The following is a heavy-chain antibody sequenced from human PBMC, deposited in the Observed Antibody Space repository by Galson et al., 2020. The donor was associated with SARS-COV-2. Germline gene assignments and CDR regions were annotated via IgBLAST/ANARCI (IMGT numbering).Heavy chain of an antibody. D-gene: IGHD2-2*01. J-gene: IGHJ2*01. Sequence: GGSLRLSCAASGFSFSDHYMSWIRQAPGKGLELVAYNGTPGTTIQYADSMKGRFTISRDNARHPVFLQMNSLRAEDTAVYYCAELVVPSGDGWYFDLWGRGTLVSVST. CDR2: NGTPGTTI. CDR3: AELVVPSGDGWYFDL. V-gene: IGHV3-11*01. CDR1: GFSFSDHY.